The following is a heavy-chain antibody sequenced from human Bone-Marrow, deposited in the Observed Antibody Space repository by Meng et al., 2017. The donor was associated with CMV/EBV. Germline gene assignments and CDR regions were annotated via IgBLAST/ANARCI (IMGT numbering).Heavy chain of an antibody. J-gene: IGHJ4*02. Sequence: ASVKVSCKASGYTFTGYYMHWVRQAPGQGLEWMGWINPNSGGTNYAQKFQGRVTMTRDTSISTAYMELSRLRSDDTAVYYCARESLAARPQYYFDYWGQGTRVTGSS. D-gene: IGHD6-6*01. CDR2: INPNSGGT. CDR1: GYTFTGYY. CDR3: ARESLAARPQYYFDY. V-gene: IGHV1-2*02.